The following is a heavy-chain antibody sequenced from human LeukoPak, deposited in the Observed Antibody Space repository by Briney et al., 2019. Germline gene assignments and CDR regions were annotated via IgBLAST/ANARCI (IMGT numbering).Heavy chain of an antibody. Sequence: ASVKVSCKASGGTFSSCAISWVRQAPGQGLEWMGGIIPIFGTANYARKFQGRVTITADESTSTAYMELSSLRSEDTAVYYCARGSGGEYYFDYWGQGTLVTVSS. D-gene: IGHD2-15*01. J-gene: IGHJ4*02. CDR2: IIPIFGTA. V-gene: IGHV1-69*13. CDR1: GGTFSSCA. CDR3: ARGSGGEYYFDY.